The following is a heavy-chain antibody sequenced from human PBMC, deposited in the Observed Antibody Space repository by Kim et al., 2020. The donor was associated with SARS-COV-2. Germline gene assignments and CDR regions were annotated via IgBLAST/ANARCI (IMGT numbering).Heavy chain of an antibody. CDR2: IDGSDGTT. J-gene: IGHJ4*02. V-gene: IGHV3-23*01. CDR1: GFTFTGYA. CDR3: MKGGWGWIWDH. D-gene: IGHD2-2*03. Sequence: GGSLRLSCTTSGFTFTGYAMSWVRQAPGKGLEWVSSIDGSDGTTYYLDSVKGRFTISRYNSKNTLYLQMNSLRADDTAVYYCMKGGWGWIWDHWGQGTRV.